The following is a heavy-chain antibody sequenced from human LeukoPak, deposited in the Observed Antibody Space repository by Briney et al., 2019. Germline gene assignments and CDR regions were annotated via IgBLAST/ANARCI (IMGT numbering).Heavy chain of an antibody. V-gene: IGHV1-69*04. CDR2: IIPILGIA. D-gene: IGHD2-2*01. CDR1: GGTFSSYA. CDR3: AVDLGYCSSTSCYHSLGYYGMDG. J-gene: IGHJ6*02. Sequence: SVKVSCKASGGTFSSYAISWVRQAPGQGLEWMGRIIPILGIANYAQKFQGRVTITADKSTSTAYMELSSLRSEDTAVYYCAVDLGYCSSTSCYHSLGYYGMDGWGQGTTVTVSS.